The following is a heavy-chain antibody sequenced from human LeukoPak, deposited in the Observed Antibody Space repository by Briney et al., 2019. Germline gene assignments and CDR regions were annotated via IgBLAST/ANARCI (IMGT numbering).Heavy chain of an antibody. CDR2: INHSGST. Sequence: KTLETLSLTCAVYGGSFSGYYWSWIRQPPGKGLEWIGEINHSGSTNYNPSLKSRVTISVDTSKNQFSLKLSSVTAADTAVYYCARTYYYGSGSYYNVRGGPYFYYYMDVWGKGTTVTISS. V-gene: IGHV4-34*01. D-gene: IGHD3-10*01. CDR3: ARTYYYGSGSYYNVRGGPYFYYYMDV. J-gene: IGHJ6*03. CDR1: GGSFSGYY.